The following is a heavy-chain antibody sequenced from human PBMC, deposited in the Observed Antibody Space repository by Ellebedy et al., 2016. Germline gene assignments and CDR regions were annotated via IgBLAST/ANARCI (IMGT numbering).Heavy chain of an antibody. J-gene: IGHJ4*02. CDR1: GFTFSLYG. CDR3: ARHGSGSSSIDY. D-gene: IGHD6-6*01. V-gene: IGHV3-33*01. Sequence: GESLKVSXAASGFTFSLYGMHWVRQAPGKGLEWVAVIWDDGSHKYYRDSVKGRFTISRDNSTNTLYLQMNNLRAEDTAVYYCARHGSGSSSIDYWGGGTLVTVSS. CDR2: IWDDGSHK.